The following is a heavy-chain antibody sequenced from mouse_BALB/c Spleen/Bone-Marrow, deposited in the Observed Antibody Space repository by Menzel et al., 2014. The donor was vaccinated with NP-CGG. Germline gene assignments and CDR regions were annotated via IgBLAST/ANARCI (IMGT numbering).Heavy chain of an antibody. V-gene: IGHV5-17*02. CDR1: GFTFSSFG. J-gene: IGHJ4*01. Sequence: VQLQQSGGGLVQPGGSRKLSCAASGFTFSSFGMHWVRQAPEKGLEWVAYISSGSSTIYYADTMKGRFTISRDNPKNTLFLQMTSLRSEDTAMYYCARYGYYGAMDYWGQGTSVTVSS. D-gene: IGHD2-3*01. CDR2: ISSGSSTI. CDR3: ARYGYYGAMDY.